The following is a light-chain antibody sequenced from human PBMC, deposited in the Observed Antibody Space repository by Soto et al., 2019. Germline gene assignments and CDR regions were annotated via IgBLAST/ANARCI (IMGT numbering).Light chain of an antibody. J-gene: IGKJ4*01. V-gene: IGKV3-11*01. CDR2: DAS. CDR3: QQRSNWPLT. Sequence: EIVLTQSPATLSLSPGKRATLSCRASQSVSSYLAWYQQKPGQAPRLLIYDASDRATGIPARFSGSGSGTDFPRTISSLEPEDFAVYYCQQRSNWPLTFGGGTKVEIK. CDR1: QSVSSY.